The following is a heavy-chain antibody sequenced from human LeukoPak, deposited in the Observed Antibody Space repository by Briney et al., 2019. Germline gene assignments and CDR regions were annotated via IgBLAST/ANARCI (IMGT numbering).Heavy chain of an antibody. CDR2: IYSGGST. CDR1: GFTVSSNY. V-gene: IGHV3-66*01. D-gene: IGHD6-19*01. J-gene: IGHJ1*01. CDR3: ARSPYSSGWHGYMGYFQH. Sequence: GGSLRLSCAASGFTVSSNYMSWVRQAPGKGLEWVSVIYSGGSTYYADSVKGRFTISRDNSKNTLYLQMNSLRAEDTAVYYCARSPYSSGWHGYMGYFQHWGQGTLVTVSS.